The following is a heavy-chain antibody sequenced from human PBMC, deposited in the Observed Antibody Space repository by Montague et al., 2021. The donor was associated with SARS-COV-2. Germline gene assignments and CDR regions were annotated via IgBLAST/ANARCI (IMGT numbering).Heavy chain of an antibody. V-gene: IGHV3-30*18. J-gene: IGHJ6*02. Sequence: SLRLSCAASGFTFSRYGMHWVRQAPGKGLEWVAVISYDGSNKNYADSVRGRFTISRDNSKNTLYLQMNSLRAEDTAVYYCAKDKDIGYSSGWSYYYYGMDVWGQGTPVTVSS. CDR3: AKDKDIGYSSGWSYYYYGMDV. CDR2: ISYDGSNK. D-gene: IGHD6-19*01. CDR1: GFTFSRYG.